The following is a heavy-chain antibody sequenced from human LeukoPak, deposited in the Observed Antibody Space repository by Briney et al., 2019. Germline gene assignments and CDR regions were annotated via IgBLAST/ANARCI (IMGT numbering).Heavy chain of an antibody. CDR2: IYYSGSP. J-gene: IGHJ4*02. CDR1: GGSISNNNYY. CDR3: ATWRTAKTGFDY. V-gene: IGHV4-39*01. Sequence: SETLSLTCTVSGGSISNNNYYWAWIRQPPGKGLECIGSIYYSGSPHYNPSLKSRVTISVDTSKNQFSLRLSSVTAADTAVYYCATWRTAKTGFDYWGQGTLVTVSS. D-gene: IGHD1-1*01.